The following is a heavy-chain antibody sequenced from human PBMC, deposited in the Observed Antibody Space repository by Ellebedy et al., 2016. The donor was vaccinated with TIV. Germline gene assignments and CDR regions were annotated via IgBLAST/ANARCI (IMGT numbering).Heavy chain of an antibody. V-gene: IGHV3-48*02. D-gene: IGHD2/OR15-2a*01. CDR3: ARDQHFAFDV. CDR1: GFPFSSYS. Sequence: GESLKISCAASGFPFSSYSMNWVRQAPGKGLEWLSYISRDGGATYYADSVRGRFTISRDNVKNSMFLQMNSLRDDDTAVSSCARDQHFAFDVWGRGTLVTVSS. CDR2: ISRDGGAT. J-gene: IGHJ2*01.